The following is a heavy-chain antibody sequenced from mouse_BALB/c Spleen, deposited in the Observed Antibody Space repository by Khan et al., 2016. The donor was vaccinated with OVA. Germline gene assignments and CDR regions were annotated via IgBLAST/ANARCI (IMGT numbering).Heavy chain of an antibody. D-gene: IGHD2-2*01. CDR2: INTHSGVP. CDR1: GYTFTTAG. Sequence: QIQLVQSGPELKKPGETVRISCKASGYTFTTAGMQWVQKMPGKGLKWIGWINTHSGVPKYAEDFKGRFAFSLETSASTAYLQITNLKNEDTATYFCAGGYGYGWYSDVWGAGTTVTVSS. CDR3: AGGYGYGWYSDV. V-gene: IGHV9-4*02. J-gene: IGHJ1*01.